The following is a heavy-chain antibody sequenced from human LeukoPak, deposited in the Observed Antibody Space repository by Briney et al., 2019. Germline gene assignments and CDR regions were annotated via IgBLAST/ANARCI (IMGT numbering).Heavy chain of an antibody. D-gene: IGHD6-13*01. CDR2: IYYSGST. CDR3: ARVLRIAAADTNWFDP. V-gene: IGHV4-39*07. J-gene: IGHJ5*02. Sequence: PSETLSLTCTVSGGSISSSSYYWGWIRQPPGKGLEWIGSIYYSGSTYYNPSLKSRVTISVDTSKNQFSLKLSSVTAADTAVYYCARVLRIAAADTNWFDPWGQGTLVTVSS. CDR1: GGSISSSSYY.